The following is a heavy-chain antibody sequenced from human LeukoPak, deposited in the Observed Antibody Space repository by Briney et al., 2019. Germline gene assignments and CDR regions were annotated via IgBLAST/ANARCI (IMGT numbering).Heavy chain of an antibody. V-gene: IGHV4-39*07. CDR3: ARAATYYDFWSGYSYLTYFDY. CDR1: GGSISSSSYY. CDR2: IYYSGST. Sequence: SETLSLTCTVSGGSISSSSYYWGWIRQPPGKGLEWIGSIYYSGSTYYNPSLKSRVTISVDTSKNQFSLKLSSVTAADTAVYYCARAATYYDFWSGYSYLTYFDYRGQGTLVTVSS. J-gene: IGHJ4*02. D-gene: IGHD3-3*01.